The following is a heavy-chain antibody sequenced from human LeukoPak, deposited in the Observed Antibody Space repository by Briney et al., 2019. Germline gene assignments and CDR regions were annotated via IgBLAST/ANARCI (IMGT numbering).Heavy chain of an antibody. CDR3: ARAAF. CDR2: IKQDGSEK. V-gene: IGHV3-7*01. J-gene: IGHJ3*01. Sequence: GGSLRLSCTASGFTFSSSWMSWVRQAPGKGLERVANIKQDGSEKYYVDSVKGRFTISRDNAKNSPYLQMNSLRAEDTAVYYCARAAFWGQGTMVTVSS. CDR1: GFTFSSSW.